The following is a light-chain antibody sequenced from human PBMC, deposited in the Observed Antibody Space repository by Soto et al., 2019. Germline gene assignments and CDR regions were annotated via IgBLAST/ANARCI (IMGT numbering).Light chain of an antibody. Sequence: DIQMTQSPSTLSASVGDRVTITCRASQNINSWLAWYQQKPGKAPKLLIHKASSLQSGVPSRFSGSGSGTEFTFTISSLDPDDFAIYYCQQYNGYGRFGQGTKVEIK. CDR1: QNINSW. V-gene: IGKV1-5*03. CDR2: KAS. J-gene: IGKJ1*01. CDR3: QQYNGYGR.